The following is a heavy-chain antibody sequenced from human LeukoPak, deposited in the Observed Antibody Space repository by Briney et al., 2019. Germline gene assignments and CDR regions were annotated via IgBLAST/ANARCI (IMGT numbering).Heavy chain of an antibody. CDR2: ISSNEDRT. D-gene: IGHD3-10*01. Sequence: PGGSLRLSCSASGFIFSTYAMHWVRQAPGKGLEYVSAISSNEDRTYYADAVKGRFTISRDNSKNTVYLQMSSLRAEDTAVYYCVKLYYYGSGSYDRWGQGTTVTVSS. CDR1: GFIFSTYA. V-gene: IGHV3-64D*06. CDR3: VKLYYYGSGSYDR. J-gene: IGHJ6*02.